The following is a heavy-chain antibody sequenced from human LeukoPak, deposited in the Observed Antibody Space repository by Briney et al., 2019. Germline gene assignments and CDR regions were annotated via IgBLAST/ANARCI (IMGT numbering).Heavy chain of an antibody. Sequence: GGSLRLSCAASEFTFSSYAMSWVRQAPGKGLEWVSAISGSGGSTYYADSVKGRFTISRDNSKNTLYLQMNSLRAEDTAVYYCAKDKSLYCSGGSCYSDYWGQGTLVTVSS. CDR2: ISGSGGST. CDR3: AKDKSLYCSGGSCYSDY. J-gene: IGHJ4*02. D-gene: IGHD2-15*01. V-gene: IGHV3-23*01. CDR1: EFTFSSYA.